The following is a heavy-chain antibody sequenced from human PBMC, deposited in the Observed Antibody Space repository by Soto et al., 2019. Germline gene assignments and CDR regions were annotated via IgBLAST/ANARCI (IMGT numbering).Heavy chain of an antibody. D-gene: IGHD5-18*01. Sequence: SETLSLTCTVSGGSISSYYWSWIRQPPGKGLEWIGYIYYSGSTNYNPSLKSRVTISVDTSKNQFSLKLSSVTAADTAIYHCARSSYSYGTHYFDYWGQGTLVTVSS. CDR3: ARSSYSYGTHYFDY. J-gene: IGHJ4*02. CDR1: GGSISSYY. V-gene: IGHV4-59*01. CDR2: IYYSGST.